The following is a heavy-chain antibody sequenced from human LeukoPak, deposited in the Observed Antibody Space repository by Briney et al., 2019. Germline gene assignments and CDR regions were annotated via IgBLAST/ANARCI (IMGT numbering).Heavy chain of an antibody. CDR3: AKAKEYYYDSSGSTDAFDI. CDR1: GFTFSSYE. J-gene: IGHJ3*02. Sequence: GGSLRLSCAASGFTFSSYEMNWVRQAPGKGLEWVSYISSSGSTIYYADSVKGRFTISRDNSKNTLYLQMNSLRAEDTAVYYCAKAKEYYYDSSGSTDAFDIWGQGTMVTVSS. D-gene: IGHD3-22*01. V-gene: IGHV3-48*03. CDR2: ISSSGSTI.